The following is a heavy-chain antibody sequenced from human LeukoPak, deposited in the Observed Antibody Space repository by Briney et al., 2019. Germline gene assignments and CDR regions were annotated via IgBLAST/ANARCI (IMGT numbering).Heavy chain of an antibody. J-gene: IGHJ3*02. Sequence: GGSLRLSCAASGFTFSSYGMHWVRQAPGKGLEWVAVISYDGSNKYYADSVKGRFTISRDNAKNSLYLQMNSLRAEDTAVYYCASAIVVVTAIPVDAFDIWGQGTMVTVSS. CDR3: ASAIVVVTAIPVDAFDI. CDR2: ISYDGSNK. CDR1: GFTFSSYG. D-gene: IGHD2-21*02. V-gene: IGHV3-30*03.